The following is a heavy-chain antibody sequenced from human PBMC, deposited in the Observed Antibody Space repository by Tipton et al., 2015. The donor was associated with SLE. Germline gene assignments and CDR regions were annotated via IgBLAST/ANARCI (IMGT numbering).Heavy chain of an antibody. D-gene: IGHD1-1*01. CDR1: GFTFSSYD. V-gene: IGHV3-13*01. CDR2: IGTAGDT. Sequence: SLRLSCAASGFTFSSYDMHWVRQATGKGLEWVSAIGTAGDTYYPGSVKGRFTISRENAKHSLYLQMTNLRAEDTALYYCAKDVPTGPFDFWGQGTLVTVSS. CDR3: AKDVPTGPFDF. J-gene: IGHJ4*02.